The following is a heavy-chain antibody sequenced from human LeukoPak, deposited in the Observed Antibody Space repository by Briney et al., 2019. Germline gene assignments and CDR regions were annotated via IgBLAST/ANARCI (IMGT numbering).Heavy chain of an antibody. CDR1: GRSLSNSNYY. V-gene: IGHV4-39*01. CDR3: ARHPSCTTVTHCSFDY. CDR2: IHYSGST. Sequence: PSETLSLTCTVSGRSLSNSNYYWGWIRQPPERGLEWIGRIHYSGSTNYNPSLKSRVTISVDTSKNRYALKLYSVTAADTAVYSCARHPSCTTVTHCSFDYWRQGTLLTVSS. D-gene: IGHD4-11*01. J-gene: IGHJ4*02.